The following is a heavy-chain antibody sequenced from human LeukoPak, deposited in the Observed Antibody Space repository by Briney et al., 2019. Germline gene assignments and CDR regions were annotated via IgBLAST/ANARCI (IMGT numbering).Heavy chain of an antibody. V-gene: IGHV3-48*01. CDR3: AREEVTMVRGVIKEDYYYYGMDV. CDR2: ISSSSSTI. Sequence: GESLKISCAASGFTFSSYSMNWVRQAPGKGLEWVSYISSSSSTIYYADSVKGRFTISRDNAKNSLYLQMNSLRAEDTAVYYCAREEVTMVRGVIKEDYYYYGMDVWGQGTTVTVSS. D-gene: IGHD3-10*01. J-gene: IGHJ6*02. CDR1: GFTFSSYS.